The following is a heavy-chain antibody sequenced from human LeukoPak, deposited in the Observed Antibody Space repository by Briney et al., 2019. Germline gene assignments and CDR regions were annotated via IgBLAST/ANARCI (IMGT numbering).Heavy chain of an antibody. Sequence: GGSPRLSCAASEFTFSSYWMSWVRQAPEKGLEWVANIKKDGGQIYYLETVKGRFTVSRDNAKNSLYLQMNSLRAEDTAVYYCARLGARQMLEYWGQGTLVTVSS. D-gene: IGHD4-17*01. J-gene: IGHJ4*02. V-gene: IGHV3-7*01. CDR1: EFTFSSYW. CDR2: IKKDGGQI. CDR3: ARLGARQMLEY.